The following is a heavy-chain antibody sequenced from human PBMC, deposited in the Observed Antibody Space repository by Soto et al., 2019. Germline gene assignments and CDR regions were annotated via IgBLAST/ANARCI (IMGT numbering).Heavy chain of an antibody. CDR2: VSHSGRT. J-gene: IGHJ6*02. V-gene: IGHV4-59*13. CDR3: ARVAMENYHDMWSGSTSSALDV. D-gene: IGHD3-3*01. Sequence: SETLSLTCQVSGGSMRGYSWSWIRQTPGEGLEWIGYVSHSGRTDYSPSLKNRVTISLDMSKNHFALHVNSVDPADTAVYYCARVAMENYHDMWSGSTSSALDVWGQGTTVTVSS. CDR1: GGSMRGYS.